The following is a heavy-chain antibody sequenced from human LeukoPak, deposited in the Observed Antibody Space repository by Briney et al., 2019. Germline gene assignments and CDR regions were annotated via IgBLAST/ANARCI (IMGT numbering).Heavy chain of an antibody. J-gene: IGHJ4*02. Sequence: ASVKVSCKVSGFTFSELCIYWVRQAPGKGLEWMVGFDPEDGKTIYAQRFQGRVTVTEDTSTDTAYMVLSSLRSDDTAVYYCATDHYRSGYDWGDYWGQGTLITVSS. CDR2: FDPEDGKT. CDR1: GFTFSELC. CDR3: ATDHYRSGYDWGDY. D-gene: IGHD5-12*01. V-gene: IGHV1-24*01.